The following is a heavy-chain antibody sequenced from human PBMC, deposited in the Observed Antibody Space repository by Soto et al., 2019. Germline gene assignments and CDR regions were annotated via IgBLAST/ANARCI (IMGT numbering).Heavy chain of an antibody. CDR1: GFTFSSYA. D-gene: IGHD3-22*01. CDR3: AKEEYYDSSGYDYFDY. Sequence: GGSLRLSCAASGFTFSSYAMSWVRQAPGKGLEWVSAISGSGGITYSVDSVKGQFTISRDKSKNTLDLKMNSLRAEVMAVYDSAKEEYYDSSGYDYFDYWGQGTVVTVSS. CDR2: ISGSGGIT. J-gene: IGHJ4*02. V-gene: IGHV3-23*01.